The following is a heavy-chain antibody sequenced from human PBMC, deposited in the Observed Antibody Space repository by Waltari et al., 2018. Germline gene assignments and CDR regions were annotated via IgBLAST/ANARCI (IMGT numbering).Heavy chain of an antibody. J-gene: IGHJ3*02. Sequence: QVQLQQWGAGLLKPSETLSLTCAVYGGSFSGYYWSWIRQPPGKGLEWIGEINHSGSTNYNLSLKSRVTISVDTSKNQFSLKLSSVTAADTAVYYCARCLPGLERDAFDIWGQGTMVTVSS. CDR3: ARCLPGLERDAFDI. CDR2: INHSGST. CDR1: GGSFSGYY. V-gene: IGHV4-34*01.